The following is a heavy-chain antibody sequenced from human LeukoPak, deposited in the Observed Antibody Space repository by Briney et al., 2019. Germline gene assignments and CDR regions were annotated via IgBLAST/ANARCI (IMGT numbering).Heavy chain of an antibody. CDR2: IIPIFGTA. D-gene: IGHD6-13*01. Sequence: SVKVSCKASGGTFSSYAISWVRQAPGQGLEWMGGIIPIFGTANYAQKFQGRVTITSDKSTSTAYMELSSLRSEDTAVYYCARAQAAAYPFDYWGQGTLVTVSS. CDR3: ARAQAAAYPFDY. V-gene: IGHV1-69*06. CDR1: GGTFSSYA. J-gene: IGHJ4*02.